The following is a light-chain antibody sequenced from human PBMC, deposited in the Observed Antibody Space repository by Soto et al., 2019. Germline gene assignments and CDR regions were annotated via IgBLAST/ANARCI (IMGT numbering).Light chain of an antibody. V-gene: IGLV2-11*01. Sequence: QSALTQPRSVSGSPGQSVTISCTGTSSDVDGYNYVSWYQQHPGKANKLMIYDVSKRPSGVPDRFSGSKSGNTASLTISWLQAEDEADYYCCSYAGSYTYVFGTGTKVTVL. CDR3: CSYAGSYTYV. CDR2: DVS. J-gene: IGLJ1*01. CDR1: SSDVDGYNY.